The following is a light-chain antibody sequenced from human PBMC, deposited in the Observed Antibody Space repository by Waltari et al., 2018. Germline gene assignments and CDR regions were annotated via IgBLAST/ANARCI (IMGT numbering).Light chain of an antibody. CDR2: DAS. J-gene: IGKJ3*01. V-gene: IGKV3-11*01. CDR1: QSVGSD. CDR3: QQRSNWPPFT. Sequence: EIVLTQSPATLSLSPGEGATLSCRASQSVGSDLAWYQHKPGQAPRLLIYDASNRATGIPVRFSGSGSGTDFTLTISSLEPEDFAVYYCQQRSNWPPFTFGPGTKVDMK.